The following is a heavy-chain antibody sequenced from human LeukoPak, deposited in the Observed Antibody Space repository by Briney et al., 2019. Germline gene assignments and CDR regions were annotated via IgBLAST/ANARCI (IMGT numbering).Heavy chain of an antibody. CDR3: ARQGDYGDYFDY. J-gene: IGHJ4*02. CDR2: IYYSGST. Sequence: SETLSLTCTVSGGSISSYYWSWIRQPPGKGLEWIGYIYYSGSTNYNPSLKSRVTISVDTSKNQFSLRLSPVTAADTAVYYCARQGDYGDYFDYWGQGTLVTVSS. V-gene: IGHV4-59*08. CDR1: GGSISSYY. D-gene: IGHD4-17*01.